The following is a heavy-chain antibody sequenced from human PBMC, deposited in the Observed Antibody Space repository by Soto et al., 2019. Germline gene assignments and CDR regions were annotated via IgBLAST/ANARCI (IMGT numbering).Heavy chain of an antibody. CDR2: ISGSGGTT. V-gene: IGHV3-23*01. D-gene: IGHD6-19*01. CDR1: GFTFSNYA. CDR3: AKTPRQWLVYFDY. Sequence: EVQLLESGGGLVQPGGSLRLSCAASGFTFSNYAIAWVRQAPGKGLEWVSGISGSGGTTYYADSVKGRFTISRDNSKDTLHRQMNSLRAEATAVYYCAKTPRQWLVYFDYWGQGALVTVSS. J-gene: IGHJ4*02.